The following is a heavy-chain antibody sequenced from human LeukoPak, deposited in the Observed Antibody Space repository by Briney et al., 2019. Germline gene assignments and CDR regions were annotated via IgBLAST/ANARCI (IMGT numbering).Heavy chain of an antibody. V-gene: IGHV4-34*01. CDR3: ARVERITMIVVVKAQYYYYMDV. Sequence: SETLSLTCAVYGGSFSGYYWSWIRQPPGKGLEWIGEINHSGSTNYNPSPKSRVTISVDTSKNQFSLKLSSVTAADTAVYYCARVERITMIVVVKAQYYYYMDVWGKGTTVTVSS. J-gene: IGHJ6*03. D-gene: IGHD3-22*01. CDR2: INHSGST. CDR1: GGSFSGYY.